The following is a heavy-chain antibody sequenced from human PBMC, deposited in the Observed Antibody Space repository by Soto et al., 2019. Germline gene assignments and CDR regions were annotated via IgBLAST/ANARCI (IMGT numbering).Heavy chain of an antibody. D-gene: IGHD3-22*01. V-gene: IGHV4-59*12. J-gene: IGHJ4*02. Sequence: SETLSLTCTVSGGSISSYYWSWIRQPPGKGLEWIGYIYYSGSTNYNPSLKSRVTISVDKSKNQFSLKLSSVTAADTAVYYCAIPNYYDSRLFDYWSQGTLVTVSS. CDR1: GGSISSYY. CDR2: IYYSGST. CDR3: AIPNYYDSRLFDY.